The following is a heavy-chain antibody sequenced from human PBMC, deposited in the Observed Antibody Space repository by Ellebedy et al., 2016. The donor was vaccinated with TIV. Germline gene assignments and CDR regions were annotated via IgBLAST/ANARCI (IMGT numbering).Heavy chain of an antibody. CDR1: GYTFTSYG. V-gene: IGHV1-69*04. J-gene: IGHJ3*02. CDR3: ARDVGAYYDQQDAFDI. Sequence: AASVKVSCKASGYTFTSYGISWVRQAPGQGLEWMGRIIPILGIANYAQKFQGRVTITADKSTSTAYMELSSLRSEDTAVYYCARDVGAYYDQQDAFDIWGQGTMVTVSS. D-gene: IGHD3-22*01. CDR2: IIPILGIA.